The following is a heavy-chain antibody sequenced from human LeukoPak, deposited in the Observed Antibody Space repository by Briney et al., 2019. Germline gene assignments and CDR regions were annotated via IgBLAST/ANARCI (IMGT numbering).Heavy chain of an antibody. Sequence: SVKVSCKASGGTFSSYAISWVRQAPGQGLEWMGRIIPILGIANYAQKFQGRVTITADKSTSTAYMELSSLRSEDTAVYYCAGPTSDSYGWNYWGQGTLVTVSS. CDR1: GGTFSSYA. CDR3: AGPTSDSYGWNY. D-gene: IGHD5-18*01. V-gene: IGHV1-69*04. CDR2: IIPILGIA. J-gene: IGHJ4*02.